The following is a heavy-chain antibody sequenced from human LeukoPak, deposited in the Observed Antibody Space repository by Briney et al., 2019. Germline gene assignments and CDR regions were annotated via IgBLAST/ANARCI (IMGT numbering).Heavy chain of an antibody. Sequence: PSETLSLTCTVSGGSISSYYWSWIRQPPGKGLEWIGYIYYSGSTNYNPSLKSRVTISVDTSKNQSSLKLSSVTAADTAVYYCATGGSYPWYFDYWGQGTLVTVSS. V-gene: IGHV4-59*01. CDR2: IYYSGST. J-gene: IGHJ4*02. CDR3: ATGGSYPWYFDY. D-gene: IGHD1-26*01. CDR1: GGSISSYY.